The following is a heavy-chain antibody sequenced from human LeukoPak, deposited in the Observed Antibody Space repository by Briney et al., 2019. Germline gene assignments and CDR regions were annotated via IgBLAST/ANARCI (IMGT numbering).Heavy chain of an antibody. V-gene: IGHV1-2*02. CDR2: INPNSGGT. CDR1: GYTFTGYY. Sequence: GASVKVSCKASGYTFTGYYMHWVRQAPGQGLEWMGWINPNSGGTNYAQKFQGRVTMTRDTSISTAYMELSRLRSDDTAVYYCARDPIKLLEFGESYWFDPWGQGTLVTVSS. J-gene: IGHJ5*02. CDR3: ARDPIKLLEFGESYWFDP. D-gene: IGHD3-10*01.